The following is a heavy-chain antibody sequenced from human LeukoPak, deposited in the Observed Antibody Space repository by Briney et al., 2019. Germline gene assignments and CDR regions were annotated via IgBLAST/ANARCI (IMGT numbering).Heavy chain of an antibody. CDR1: GYTLTELS. Sequence: GASVKVSCKVSGYTLTELSIHWVRQAPGKGLEWMGGFDPEDGETIYAQKFQGRVTMTEDTSTDTAYMELSSLRSEDTAVYYCATFFPRGWEVPDYWGQGTLVTVSS. D-gene: IGHD1-26*01. V-gene: IGHV1-24*01. J-gene: IGHJ4*02. CDR3: ATFFPRGWEVPDY. CDR2: FDPEDGET.